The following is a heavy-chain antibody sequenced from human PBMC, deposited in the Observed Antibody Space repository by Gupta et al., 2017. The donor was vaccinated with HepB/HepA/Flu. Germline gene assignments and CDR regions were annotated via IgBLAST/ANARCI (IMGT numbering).Heavy chain of an antibody. V-gene: IGHV4-59*01. CDR3: ARVNVPSSPPQGRLGFFDY. D-gene: IGHD1-26*01. CDR2: GST. J-gene: IGHJ4*02. Sequence: GSTNYNPSLKSRVTISVDTSKNQFSLKLSSVTAADTAVYYCARVNVPSSPPQGRLGFFDYWGQGTLVTVSS.